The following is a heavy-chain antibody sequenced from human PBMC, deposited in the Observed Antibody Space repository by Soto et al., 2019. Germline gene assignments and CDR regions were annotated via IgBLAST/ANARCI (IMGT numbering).Heavy chain of an antibody. V-gene: IGHV1-69*13. CDR3: ARDRGYSSSSYYYYYMDV. CDR1: GGTFSSYA. Sequence: ASVKVSCKASGGTFSSYAISWVRQAPGQGLEWMGGIIPIFGTANYAQKFQGRVTITADESTSTAYMELSSLRSEDTAVYYCARDRGYSSSSYYYYYMDVWGKGTTVTVSS. J-gene: IGHJ6*03. D-gene: IGHD6-6*01. CDR2: IIPIFGTA.